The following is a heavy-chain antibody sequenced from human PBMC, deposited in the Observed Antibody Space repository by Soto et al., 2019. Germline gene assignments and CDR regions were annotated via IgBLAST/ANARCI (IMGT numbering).Heavy chain of an antibody. CDR2: IYYSGST. V-gene: IGHV4-30-4*01. D-gene: IGHD3-10*01. CDR3: ARLVYDTRLNYMYFDF. Sequence: SETLSLTCSVSGGSITSGNFYWSCIRQHPGKGLEWIGYIYYSGSTYYYPSFERRVAISVDTSKNQFSLKLTSVTAADTAIYFCARLVYDTRLNYMYFDFWGQGTLVTVSS. CDR1: GGSITSGNFY. J-gene: IGHJ4*02.